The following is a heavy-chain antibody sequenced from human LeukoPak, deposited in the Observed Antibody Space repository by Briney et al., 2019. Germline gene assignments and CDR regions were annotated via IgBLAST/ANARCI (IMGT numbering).Heavy chain of an antibody. CDR2: IRSKAYRGTA. Sequence: GGSLRLSCTASGFTFGDHAMSWVRQAPGKGLEWVGFIRSKAYRGTAEYAASVKGRFTISRDDSKSIAYLKMNSLQTEDTAVYYCTRGPTQLWLSYGMDVWGQGTTVIVSS. D-gene: IGHD5-18*01. CDR3: TRGPTQLWLSYGMDV. CDR1: GFTFGDHA. J-gene: IGHJ6*02. V-gene: IGHV3-49*04.